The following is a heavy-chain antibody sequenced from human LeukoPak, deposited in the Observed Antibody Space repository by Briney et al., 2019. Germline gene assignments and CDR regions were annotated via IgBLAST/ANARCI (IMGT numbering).Heavy chain of an antibody. CDR3: ARHFITMIVPFGGAFDI. V-gene: IGHV4-59*08. CDR1: GGSISSYY. J-gene: IGHJ3*02. Sequence: SETLSLTCTVSGGSISSYYWSWIRQPPGKGLEWIGYIYYSGSTNYNPSLKSRVTISVDTSKNQFSLKLSSVTAADTAVYYCARHFITMIVPFGGAFDIWGQGTMVTVSS. D-gene: IGHD3-22*01. CDR2: IYYSGST.